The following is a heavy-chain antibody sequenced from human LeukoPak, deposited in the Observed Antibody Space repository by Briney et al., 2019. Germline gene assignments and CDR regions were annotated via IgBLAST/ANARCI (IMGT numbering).Heavy chain of an antibody. J-gene: IGHJ6*03. Sequence: PGGSLRLFCAASGFTVSSNYMSWVRQGPGKGLELDSVFYSGGRTYYADSVKGRFTISRDNSKNTLYLQMNSLRAEDTAVYYCARVGGPFSGCYYYMDVWGKGTTVTVSS. D-gene: IGHD1-26*01. CDR1: GFTVSSNY. V-gene: IGHV3-53*01. CDR3: ARVGGPFSGCYYYMDV. CDR2: FYSGGRT.